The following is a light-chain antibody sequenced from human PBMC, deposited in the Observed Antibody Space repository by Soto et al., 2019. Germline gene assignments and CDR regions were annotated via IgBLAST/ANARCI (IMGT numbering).Light chain of an antibody. V-gene: IGKV3-20*01. J-gene: IGKJ2*01. CDR2: GAS. CDR1: QSVSSNY. Sequence: EVVLTQSPGTLSLSPGERATLSCRASQSVSSNYLAWYQQIPGQAPRLLIYGASSRATGIPDRFSGSGSGTDFTLTISRLEPEDFAVYYCQQYGSSPYTFGQGTNLEIK. CDR3: QQYGSSPYT.